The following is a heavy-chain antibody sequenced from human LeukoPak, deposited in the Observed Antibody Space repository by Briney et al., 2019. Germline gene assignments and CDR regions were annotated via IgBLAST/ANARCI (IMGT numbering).Heavy chain of an antibody. CDR3: ARIETDWFDP. V-gene: IGHV4-59*01. J-gene: IGHJ5*02. CDR2: IYYSGST. Sequence: SETLSLTCTVSGGSISSYYWSWIRQPPGKGLEWIGYIYYSGSTNYNPSLKSRVTISVDTSKNQFSLKLSSVTAADTAVYYCARIETDWFDPWGQGNPGHRLL. CDR1: GGSISSYY.